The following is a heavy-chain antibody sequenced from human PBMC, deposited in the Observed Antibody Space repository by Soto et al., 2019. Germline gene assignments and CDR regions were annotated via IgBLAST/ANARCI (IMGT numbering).Heavy chain of an antibody. V-gene: IGHV3-64D*06. Sequence: GGSLRLSCSSSGFTFSSYAMHWVRQAPGKGLEYVSAISSNGGSTYYADSVKGRFTISRDNSKNTLYLQMSSLRAEDTAVYYCVKDQGGYSGYVFDYWGQGTLVTVSS. D-gene: IGHD5-12*01. CDR2: ISSNGGST. CDR3: VKDQGGYSGYVFDY. CDR1: GFTFSSYA. J-gene: IGHJ4*02.